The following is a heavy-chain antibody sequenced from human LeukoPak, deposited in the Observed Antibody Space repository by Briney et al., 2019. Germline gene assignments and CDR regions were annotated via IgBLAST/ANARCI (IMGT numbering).Heavy chain of an antibody. CDR2: IHPDGSVQ. CDR3: ARPYDSGGYYFVYGY. J-gene: IGHJ4*02. CDR1: GVAIRNSW. V-gene: IGHV3-7*03. Sequence: PGGSLRLSCVASGVAIRNSWMSWVRQAPGKGLEWVANIHPDGSVQNYVDSVKGRFTISRDNAKKSLYLQMNSLRAEDTAVYYCARPYDSGGYYFVYGYWGQGTLVTVSS. D-gene: IGHD3-22*01.